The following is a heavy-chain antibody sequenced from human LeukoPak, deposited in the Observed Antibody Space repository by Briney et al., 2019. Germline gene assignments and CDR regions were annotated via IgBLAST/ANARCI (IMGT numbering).Heavy chain of an antibody. V-gene: IGHV3-23*01. J-gene: IGHJ4*02. Sequence: GGTLRLSCAASGFTFSFYGMSWVRQAPGKGLEWVSALSGSGGTTYYADFMKGRFTISRDNSKNTLYLQMNSLRAEDTAVYYCASVVVVPAPMYYFDYWGLGTLVTVSS. CDR3: ASVVVVPAPMYYFDY. CDR1: GFTFSFYG. CDR2: LSGSGGTT. D-gene: IGHD2-2*01.